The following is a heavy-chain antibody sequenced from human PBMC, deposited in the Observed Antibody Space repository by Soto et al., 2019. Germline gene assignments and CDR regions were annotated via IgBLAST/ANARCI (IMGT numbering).Heavy chain of an antibody. CDR3: STDTFGPREQ. D-gene: IGHD3-10*01. CDR1: GYTFSSYW. Sequence: GGSLRLSCAASGYTFSSYWMHWVRQAPGKGLVWVSRINTDGSTTTYADSVKGRFTISRDNAKSTLYLQMNSLRAEDTAVYCCSTDTFGPREQWGPGTLVTVSS. V-gene: IGHV3-74*01. CDR2: INTDGSTT. J-gene: IGHJ4*01.